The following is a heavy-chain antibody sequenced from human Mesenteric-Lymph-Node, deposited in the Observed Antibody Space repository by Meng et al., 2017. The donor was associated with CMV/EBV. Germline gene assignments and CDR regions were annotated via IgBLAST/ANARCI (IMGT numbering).Heavy chain of an antibody. CDR1: EFTFSNYW. D-gene: IGHD2-2*01. V-gene: IGHV3-74*01. CDR2: INTDGSST. CDR3: ARDGYSSTNFDLDY. Sequence: GGSLRLSCAASEFTFSNYWMHWVRQAPGQGLVWVSRINTDGSSTTYADSVKGRFTISRDNAKNTLYLQMNSLRAEDTAVYYCARDGYSSTNFDLDYWGQGTLVTVSS. J-gene: IGHJ4*02.